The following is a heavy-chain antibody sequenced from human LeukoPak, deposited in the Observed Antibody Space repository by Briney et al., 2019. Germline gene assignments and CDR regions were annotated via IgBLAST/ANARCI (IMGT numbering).Heavy chain of an antibody. D-gene: IGHD3-22*01. J-gene: IGHJ3*02. Sequence: SETLSLTCTVSGGSNSSYYWSWIRQPPGKGLEWIGYIYYSGSTNYNPSLKSRVTISVDTSKNQFSLKLSSVAAADTAVYYCARGSSSENNYYDSSGYYSDAFDIWGQGTMVTVSS. CDR1: GGSNSSYY. V-gene: IGHV4-59*01. CDR2: IYYSGST. CDR3: ARGSSSENNYYDSSGYYSDAFDI.